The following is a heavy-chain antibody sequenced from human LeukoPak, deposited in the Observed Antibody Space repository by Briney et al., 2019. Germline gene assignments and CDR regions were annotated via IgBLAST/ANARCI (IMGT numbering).Heavy chain of an antibody. V-gene: IGHV3-49*04. CDR3: TRDLLAGDYYGSGNLGY. J-gene: IGHJ4*02. CDR2: IRNKAYGGTT. Sequence: GGSLRLSCAASGFTFSSYAMNWVRQAPGKGLEWVGFIRNKAYGGTTEYAASVKGRFTISRDDSKSIAYLQMNSLKTEDTAVYYCTRDLLAGDYYGSGNLGYWGQGTLVTVSS. CDR1: GFTFSSYA. D-gene: IGHD3-10*01.